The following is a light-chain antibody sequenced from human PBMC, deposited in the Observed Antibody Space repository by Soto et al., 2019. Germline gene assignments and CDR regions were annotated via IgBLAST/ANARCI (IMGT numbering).Light chain of an antibody. J-gene: IGLJ2*01. CDR1: SSDVGGYNY. CDR3: SSYAGSARIL. CDR2: EVS. V-gene: IGLV2-8*01. Sequence: QSALTQPPSASGSPGQSVTISCTGTSSDVGGYNYVSWYQQHPDKAPTLIIYEVSKRPSGVPDRFSGSKSGNTASLTVSGLQADDEADYYCSSYAGSARILFGGGTKPPS.